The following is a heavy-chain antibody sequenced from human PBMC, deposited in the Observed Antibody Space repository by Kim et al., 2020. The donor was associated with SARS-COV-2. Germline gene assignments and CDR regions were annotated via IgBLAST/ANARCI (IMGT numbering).Heavy chain of an antibody. CDR3: ARDDMEWLGIDKGSGSTTRARFDP. V-gene: IGHV1-69*13. CDR1: GGTFSSYA. Sequence: SVKVSCKASGGTFSSYAISWVRQAPGQGLEWMGGIIPIFGTANYAQKFQGRVTITADESTSTAYMELSSLRSEDTAVYYCARDDMEWLGIDKGSGSTTRARFDPWGQGTLVTVSS. J-gene: IGHJ5*02. CDR2: IIPIFGTA. D-gene: IGHD3-10*01.